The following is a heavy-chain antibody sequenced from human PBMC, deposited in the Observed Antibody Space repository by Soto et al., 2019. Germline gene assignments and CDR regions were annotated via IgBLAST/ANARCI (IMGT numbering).Heavy chain of an antibody. CDR1: GYSFTAYF. V-gene: IGHV1-2*01. J-gene: IGHJ5*02. CDR2: INPNTGGT. CDR3: ARDHWDGLGTSNSFDP. Sequence: QVRLVQSGSEVKKPGASVTVSCKASGYSFTAYFIHWVRQSPGQVLEWMGGINPNTGGTKSAQKFQGWVTRTRDTFIRTAYRELSRLSSDDSVVYYRARDHWDGLGTSNSFDPGGQGTLGSVSS. D-gene: IGHD3-10*01.